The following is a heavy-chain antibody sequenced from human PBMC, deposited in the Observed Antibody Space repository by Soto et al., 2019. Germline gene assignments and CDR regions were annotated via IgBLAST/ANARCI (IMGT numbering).Heavy chain of an antibody. CDR1: GLTFTTYW. V-gene: IGHV3-7*01. Sequence: EVQLVESGGGLVQPGGSLRLSCVASGLTFTTYWMTWVRQAPGKGLEWVANIKQDGSEKYYVDSVKGRFTISRDDAENLLYLQMNNLRAEDTAVYYCPRNLAKFATWGQGTPVTVSS. D-gene: IGHD1-26*01. CDR3: PRNLAKFAT. CDR2: IKQDGSEK. J-gene: IGHJ5*02.